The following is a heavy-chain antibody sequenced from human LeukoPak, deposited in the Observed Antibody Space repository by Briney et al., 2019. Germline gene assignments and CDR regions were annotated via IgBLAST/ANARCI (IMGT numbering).Heavy chain of an antibody. Sequence: GGSLRLSCVASGXSFSTYWMHWVRQSPGKGLVWLSRISTDGRSAYYADSVKGRFTISRDNARNTLYLQMNILRAEDTAVYYCLRDVIRGDQGTLVTVSS. CDR2: ISTDGRSA. D-gene: IGHD3-10*01. V-gene: IGHV3-74*01. J-gene: IGHJ4*02. CDR1: GXSFSTYW. CDR3: LRDVIR.